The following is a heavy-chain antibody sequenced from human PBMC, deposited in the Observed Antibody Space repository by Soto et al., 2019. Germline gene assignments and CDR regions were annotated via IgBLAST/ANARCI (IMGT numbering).Heavy chain of an antibody. Sequence: QVQLVESGGGVVQPGRSLRLSCAASGFTFSSYGMHWVRQAPGKGLEWVAVISYDGSNKYYADSVKGRFTIARDNSKNTLYLQMNSRRAEDTAVYYGAKAPIAAAGTWFDPWGQGTLVTVSS. CDR2: ISYDGSNK. V-gene: IGHV3-30*18. J-gene: IGHJ5*02. CDR3: AKAPIAAAGTWFDP. CDR1: GFTFSSYG. D-gene: IGHD6-13*01.